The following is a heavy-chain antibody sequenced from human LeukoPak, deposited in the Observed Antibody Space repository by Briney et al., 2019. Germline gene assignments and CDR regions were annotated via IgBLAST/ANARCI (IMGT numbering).Heavy chain of an antibody. D-gene: IGHD6-19*01. CDR1: GFSLSTSGMC. V-gene: IGHV2-70*01. CDR3: ARRVSLAGTLSDYYYGMDV. J-gene: IGHJ6*04. Sequence: RESGPALVKPTQTLTLTCTFSGFSLSTSGMCVSWIRQPPGKALEWLALLDWDDDKYYSTSLKTRLTISKDTSKNQVVLTMTNMDPVDTATYYCARRVSLAGTLSDYYYGMDVWGKGTTVTVSS. CDR2: LDWDDDK.